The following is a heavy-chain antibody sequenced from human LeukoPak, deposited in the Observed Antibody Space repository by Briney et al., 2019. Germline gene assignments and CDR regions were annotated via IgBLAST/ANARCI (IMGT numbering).Heavy chain of an antibody. V-gene: IGHV3-21*01. Sequence: GGSLRLSCAASGFTVSSNYMSWVRQAPGKGLEWVSAISSSSSYTYYADSVKGRFTISRDDAKNSLYLQMNSLRAEDTAVYYCARDPYCTTHNCDNLGPYCYWYMDVWGKGTTVTISS. CDR3: ARDPYCTTHNCDNLGPYCYWYMDV. CDR1: GFTVSSNY. J-gene: IGHJ6*03. CDR2: ISSSSSYT. D-gene: IGHD2-8*01.